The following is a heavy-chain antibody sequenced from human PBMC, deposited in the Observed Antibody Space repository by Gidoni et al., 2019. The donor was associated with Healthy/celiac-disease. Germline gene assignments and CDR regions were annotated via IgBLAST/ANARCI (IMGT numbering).Heavy chain of an antibody. D-gene: IGHD2-2*01. CDR2: TNHSGST. CDR3: ASSGFVVVPAASKYNWFDP. CDR1: GGSLSGYY. J-gene: IGHJ5*02. V-gene: IGHV4-34*01. Sequence: QVQLQQWGAGLLKPSETLSLTCAVYGGSLSGYYWSWIRQPPGKGLEWIGETNHSGSTNYNPSLKSRVTISVDTSKNQFSLKLSSVTAADTAVYYCASSGFVVVPAASKYNWFDPWGQGTLVTVSS.